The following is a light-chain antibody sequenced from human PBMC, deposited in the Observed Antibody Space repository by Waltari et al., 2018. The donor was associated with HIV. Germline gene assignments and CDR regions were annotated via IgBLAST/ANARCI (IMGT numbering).Light chain of an antibody. CDR2: WAS. CDR3: HQYYTVPWT. J-gene: IGKJ1*01. CDR1: QTIFDTFHNKTF. Sequence: DIVMTQSPDSLAVSLGERATINCHSSQTIFDTFHNKTFLAWYQQKAGQPPKLLIHWASTRKTGVPARFSGSGSGAFFSLTITSLQADDVAVYYCHQYYTVPWTFGQGTKVEIK. V-gene: IGKV4-1*01.